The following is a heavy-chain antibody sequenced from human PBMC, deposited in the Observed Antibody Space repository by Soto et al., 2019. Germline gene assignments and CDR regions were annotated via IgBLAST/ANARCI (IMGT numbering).Heavy chain of an antibody. Sequence: SETLSLTCTVSGGSISSYYWSWIRQPPGKGLEWIGYIYYSGSTNYNPSLKSRVTISVDTSKNQFSLKLSSVTAADTAVYYCVRTSYGDYFDYWGQGTLVTVSS. J-gene: IGHJ4*02. D-gene: IGHD4-17*01. CDR2: IYYSGST. CDR1: GGSISSYY. V-gene: IGHV4-59*01. CDR3: VRTSYGDYFDY.